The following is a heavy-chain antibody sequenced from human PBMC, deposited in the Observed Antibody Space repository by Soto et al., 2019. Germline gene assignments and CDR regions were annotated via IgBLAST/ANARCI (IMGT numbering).Heavy chain of an antibody. CDR2: IWYDGSNK. Sequence: QVQLVESGGGVVQPGRSLRLSCAASGFNFSSYGMHWVRQAPGKGLEWVAVIWYDGSNKYYADSVKGRFTISRDNSKNTLYLQTNSLRAEDTAVYYCAREGGYSSGWYDYWGQGTLVTVSS. J-gene: IGHJ4*02. CDR1: GFNFSSYG. CDR3: AREGGYSSGWYDY. V-gene: IGHV3-33*01. D-gene: IGHD6-19*01.